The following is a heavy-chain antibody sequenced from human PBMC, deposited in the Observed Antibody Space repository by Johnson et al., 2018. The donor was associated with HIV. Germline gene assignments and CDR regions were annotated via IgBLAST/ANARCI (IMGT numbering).Heavy chain of an antibody. D-gene: IGHD1-26*01. V-gene: IGHV3-30*04. CDR1: GFTFSSYA. CDR3: AKWSIVGATFSDAFDI. J-gene: IGHJ3*02. Sequence: QVQLVESGGGVVQPGKSLTLSCAASGFTFSSYAMHWVRQAPGKGLEWVAVISYDGSNKYYADSVKGRFTISRDNSKNTLYLQMNSLRAEDTAVYYCAKWSIVGATFSDAFDIWGQGTMVTVSS. CDR2: ISYDGSNK.